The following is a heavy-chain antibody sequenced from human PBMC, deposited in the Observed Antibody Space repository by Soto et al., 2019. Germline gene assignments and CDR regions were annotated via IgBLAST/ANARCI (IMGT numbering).Heavy chain of an antibody. Sequence: SETLSLTCTVSGGSISSYYWSWIRQPPGKGLEWIGYIYYSGSTNYNPSLKSRVTISVDTSKNQFSLKLSSVTAADTAVYYCARVKAAAGIYYYYYGMDVWGQGTTVTVSS. D-gene: IGHD6-13*01. CDR1: GGSISSYY. V-gene: IGHV4-59*01. CDR2: IYYSGST. J-gene: IGHJ6*02. CDR3: ARVKAAAGIYYYYYGMDV.